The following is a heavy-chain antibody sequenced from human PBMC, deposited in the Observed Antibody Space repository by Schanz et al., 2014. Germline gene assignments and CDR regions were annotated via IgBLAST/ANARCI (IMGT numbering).Heavy chain of an antibody. CDR1: GDSISSGSYY. V-gene: IGHV4-61*02. CDR3: ARDTTWRLDL. J-gene: IGHJ2*01. Sequence: QVQLQESGPGLVKPSQTLSLTCTVSGDSISSGSYYWNWIRQPAGKGLEWVGRVFPNGITNYNPSLKSRVTISLDTSKNQFSLTLTSLTAADTAVYYCARDTTWRLDLWGRGTLVTVSS. D-gene: IGHD1-1*01. CDR2: VFPNGIT.